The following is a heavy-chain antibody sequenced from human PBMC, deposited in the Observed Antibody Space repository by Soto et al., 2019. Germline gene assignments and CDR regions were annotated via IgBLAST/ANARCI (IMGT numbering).Heavy chain of an antibody. Sequence: GGSLRLSCAASGFTFSSYWMHWVRQAPGKGLVWVSRINSDGSSTSYADSVKGRFTISRDNAKNTLYLQMNSLRAEDTAVYYCARAHSEILTGYHTWFYFDYWGQGTLVTVSS. V-gene: IGHV3-74*01. CDR2: INSDGSST. CDR3: ARAHSEILTGYHTWFYFDY. J-gene: IGHJ4*02. D-gene: IGHD3-9*01. CDR1: GFTFSSYW.